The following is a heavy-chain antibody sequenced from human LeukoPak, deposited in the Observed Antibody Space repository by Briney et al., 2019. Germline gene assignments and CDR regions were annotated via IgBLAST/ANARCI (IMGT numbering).Heavy chain of an antibody. Sequence: SVKVSCKASGGTFSSYAISWVRQAPGQGLEWMGGIIPIFGTANYAQKFQGRVTITADESTSTAYMELSSLRSEDTAVYYCARDAGYCSGGSCYSRLDPWGQGTLVTVSS. J-gene: IGHJ5*02. D-gene: IGHD2-15*01. CDR3: ARDAGYCSGGSCYSRLDP. V-gene: IGHV1-69*13. CDR1: GGTFSSYA. CDR2: IIPIFGTA.